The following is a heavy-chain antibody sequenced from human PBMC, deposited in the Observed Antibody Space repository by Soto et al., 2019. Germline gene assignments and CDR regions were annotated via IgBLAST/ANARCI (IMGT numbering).Heavy chain of an antibody. CDR1: GGSFSGYY. Sequence: SETLSLTCAVYGGSFSGYYWSWIRQPPGKGLEWIGEINHSGSTNYNPSLKSRVTISVDTSKNQFSLKPSSVTAADTAVYYCARLWFGGTFDPWGQGTLVTVFS. J-gene: IGHJ5*02. V-gene: IGHV4-34*01. CDR3: ARLWFGGTFDP. D-gene: IGHD3-10*01. CDR2: INHSGST.